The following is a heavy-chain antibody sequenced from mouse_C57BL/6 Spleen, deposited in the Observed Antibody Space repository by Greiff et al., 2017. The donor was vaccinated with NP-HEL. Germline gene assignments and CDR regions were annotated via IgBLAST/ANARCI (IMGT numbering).Heavy chain of an antibody. Sequence: VQLQQPGTELVKPGASVKLSCKASGYTFTSYWMHWVKQRPGQGLEWIGNINPSNGGTNYNEKFKSKATLTVDKSSSTAYMQLSSLTSEDSAVYYCARGGITTGAWFAYWGQGTLVTVSA. J-gene: IGHJ3*01. CDR2: INPSNGGT. CDR3: ARGGITTGAWFAY. CDR1: GYTFTSYW. D-gene: IGHD1-1*01. V-gene: IGHV1-53*01.